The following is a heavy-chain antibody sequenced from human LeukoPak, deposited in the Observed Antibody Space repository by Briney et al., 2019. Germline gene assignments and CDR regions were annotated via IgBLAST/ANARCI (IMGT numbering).Heavy chain of an antibody. CDR3: AKDPGWFGEVYYFDY. CDR1: GFTFSSNA. Sequence: HPGGSLRLSCAASGFTFSSNAMHWVRQAPGKGLEWVAVISYDGSNKYYADSVKGRFTISRDNSKNTLYLQMNSLRAEDTAVYYCAKDPGWFGEVYYFDYWGQGTLVTVSS. V-gene: IGHV3-30*04. J-gene: IGHJ4*02. D-gene: IGHD3-10*01. CDR2: ISYDGSNK.